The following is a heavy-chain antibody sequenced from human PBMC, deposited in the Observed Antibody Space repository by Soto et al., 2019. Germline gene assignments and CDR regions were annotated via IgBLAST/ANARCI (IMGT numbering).Heavy chain of an antibody. D-gene: IGHD3-3*01. J-gene: IGHJ4*02. CDR2: ISGSGGST. Sequence: GGSLRLSCAASGFTFSSYAMSWVRQAPGKGLEWVSAISGSGGSTYYADSVKGRFTISRDNSKNTLYLQMNSLRAEDTAVYYCAKDHDFWSGYPYYFDYWGQGTLVTVSS. V-gene: IGHV3-23*01. CDR3: AKDHDFWSGYPYYFDY. CDR1: GFTFSSYA.